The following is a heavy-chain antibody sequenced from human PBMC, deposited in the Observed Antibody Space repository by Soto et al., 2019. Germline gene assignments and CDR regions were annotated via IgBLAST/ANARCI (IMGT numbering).Heavy chain of an antibody. CDR1: GFTFSSYW. D-gene: IGHD6-19*01. V-gene: IGHV3-7*05. J-gene: IGHJ4*02. CDR3: ARDIVPIAVAGLFDY. CDR2: IKQDGSEK. Sequence: GGSLRLSCAASGFTFSSYWMSWVRQAPGKGLEWVANIKQDGSEKYYVDSVKGRFTISRDNAKNSRYLQMNSLRAEDTAVYYCARDIVPIAVAGLFDYWGQGTLVTVSS.